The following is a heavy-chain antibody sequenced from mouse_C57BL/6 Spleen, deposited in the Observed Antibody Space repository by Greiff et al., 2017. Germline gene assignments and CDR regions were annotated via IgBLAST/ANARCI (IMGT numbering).Heavy chain of an antibody. CDR2: IYPRSGNT. CDR1: GYTFTSYG. D-gene: IGHD4-1*01. Sequence: QVQLQQSGAELARPGASVKLSCKASGYTFTSYGISWVKQRTGQGLEWIGEIYPRSGNTYYNEKFKGKATLTADKSSSPAYMELRSLTSEDSAVYFCATPGTFDYLDYWGQGTTLTVSS. V-gene: IGHV1-81*01. CDR3: ATPGTFDYLDY. J-gene: IGHJ2*01.